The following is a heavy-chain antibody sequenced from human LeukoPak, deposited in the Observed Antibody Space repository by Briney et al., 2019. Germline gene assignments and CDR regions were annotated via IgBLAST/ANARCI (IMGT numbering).Heavy chain of an antibody. V-gene: IGHV3-23*01. D-gene: IGHD6-13*01. CDR1: GFTFNSYA. CDR3: ARHEASSSWPTNWFDP. Sequence: GGSLRLSCAVSGFTFNSYAMTWVRQAPGKGLEWASGISGSGGSTYYADSVKGRFTISRDNSKKTLYLQMNSLRVEDTAVYYCARHEASSSWPTNWFDPWGQGTLVTVSS. CDR2: ISGSGGST. J-gene: IGHJ5*02.